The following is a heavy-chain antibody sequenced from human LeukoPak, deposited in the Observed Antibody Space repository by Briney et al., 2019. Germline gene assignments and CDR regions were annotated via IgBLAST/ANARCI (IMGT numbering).Heavy chain of an antibody. Sequence: SETLSLTCSVSGVPISTYYWSWLRQSPGKGLEWIAYVYYNGDIMYNPSLKSRVTISLDTSKNQFSLSMTSVTAADTAVYFCAKDSSTWGNLAGHFDSWGQGTLVTVSS. D-gene: IGHD6-13*01. J-gene: IGHJ4*02. CDR2: VYYNGDI. V-gene: IGHV4-59*01. CDR1: GVPISTYY. CDR3: AKDSSTWGNLAGHFDS.